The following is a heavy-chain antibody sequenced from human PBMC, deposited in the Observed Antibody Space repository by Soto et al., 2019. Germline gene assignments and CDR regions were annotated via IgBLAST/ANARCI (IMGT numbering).Heavy chain of an antibody. D-gene: IGHD2-21*02. CDR3: AHGAYCGGDCYGSDAFDI. V-gene: IGHV2-5*02. Sequence: QITLKESGPTLVKPTQTLTLTCTFSGFSLSTSGVGVGWIRQPPGKALEWLALIYWDDDKRYSPSLKSRLTITTDTSKNQVVLTMTSMDPVDTATYCCAHGAYCGGDCYGSDAFDIWGQGTMVTVSS. CDR2: IYWDDDK. J-gene: IGHJ3*02. CDR1: GFSLSTSGVG.